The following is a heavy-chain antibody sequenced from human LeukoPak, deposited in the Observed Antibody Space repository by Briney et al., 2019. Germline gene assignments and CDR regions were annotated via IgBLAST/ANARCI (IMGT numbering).Heavy chain of an antibody. D-gene: IGHD3-3*01. V-gene: IGHV3-48*01. J-gene: IGHJ4*02. CDR2: ISSSSSTI. Sequence: RPGGSLRLSCAASGFTFSSYSMNWVRQAPGKGLEWVSYISSSSSTIYYADSVKGRFTISRDNSKNTLYLQMNSLRTGDTAVYYCAKEGGYYDFWSGYYGGFDYWGQGTLVTVSS. CDR1: GFTFSSYS. CDR3: AKEGGYYDFWSGYYGGFDY.